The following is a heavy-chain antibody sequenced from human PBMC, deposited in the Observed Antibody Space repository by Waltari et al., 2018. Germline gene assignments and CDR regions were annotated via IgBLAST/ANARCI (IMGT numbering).Heavy chain of an antibody. J-gene: IGHJ3*02. CDR1: GGSINSGDYY. Sequence: QVQLQESGPGLVKPSQTLSLICTVSGGSINSGDYYWNWIRQTPGKGLEWIGYFYYSGDTYYNPSLKTRVTMTVDTSKNQFSLNLNSVTATDTAVYYCATVGVLIPGNVFDIWGQGTMVTVSS. CDR3: ATVGVLIPGNVFDI. V-gene: IGHV4-30-4*08. D-gene: IGHD3-16*01. CDR2: FYYSGDT.